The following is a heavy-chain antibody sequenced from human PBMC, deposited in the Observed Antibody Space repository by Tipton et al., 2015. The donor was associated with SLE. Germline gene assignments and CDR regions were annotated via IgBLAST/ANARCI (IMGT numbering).Heavy chain of an antibody. D-gene: IGHD1-20*01. Sequence: SLRLSCAASGFTFSSYWMSWVRQAPGRGLEWVANIKQDGSEKYYVDSVKGRFTISRDNAKNTMFLQMSSLRAEDTALYYCARDFLITGDPLAAFDIWGQGTMVRVSS. J-gene: IGHJ3*02. CDR3: ARDFLITGDPLAAFDI. CDR1: GFTFSSYW. V-gene: IGHV3-7*01. CDR2: IKQDGSEK.